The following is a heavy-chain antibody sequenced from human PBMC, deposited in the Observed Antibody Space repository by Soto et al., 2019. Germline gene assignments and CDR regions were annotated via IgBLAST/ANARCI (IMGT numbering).Heavy chain of an antibody. CDR1: GYSFTSYW. V-gene: IGHV5-51*01. CDR2: IYPGDSDT. CDR3: ARHGSRDIVVVPAALKYYYYGMDV. Sequence: GESLKISCKGSGYSFTSYWIGWVRQMPGKGLEWMGIIYPGDSDTRYSPSFQGQVTISADKSISTAYLQWGSLKASDTAMYYCARHGSRDIVVVPAALKYYYYGMDVWGQGTTVTVSS. J-gene: IGHJ6*02. D-gene: IGHD2-2*01.